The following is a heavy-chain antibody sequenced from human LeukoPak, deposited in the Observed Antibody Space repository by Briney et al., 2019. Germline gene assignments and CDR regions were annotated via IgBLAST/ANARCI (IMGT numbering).Heavy chain of an antibody. D-gene: IGHD3-22*01. CDR2: ISAYNGTT. CDR3: ARVERYYYRSGYYP. J-gene: IGHJ5*02. Sequence: ASVKVSCKASDYRFASYGITWVRQAPGQGLEWMGWISAYNGTTNTAQKLQGRFTMTTDTSTDTAYMELRSLRSDDTAVYYCARVERYYYRSGYYPWGQGTLVTVSS. CDR1: DYRFASYG. V-gene: IGHV1-18*01.